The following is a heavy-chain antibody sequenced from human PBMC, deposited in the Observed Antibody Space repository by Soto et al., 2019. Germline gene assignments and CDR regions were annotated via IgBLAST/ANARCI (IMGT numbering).Heavy chain of an antibody. Sequence: ASVKVSCKASGYTFRNFGISWVRQAPGQGLEWMGWISAYNANANYAQKFQGRLTMTADTSTSTAYMELRSLRSDDTAVYCCAKDLILSLSSSWPPGFDYWGQGTLVTVSS. CDR1: GYTFRNFG. CDR2: ISAYNANA. J-gene: IGHJ4*02. CDR3: AKDLILSLSSSWPPGFDY. D-gene: IGHD6-13*01. V-gene: IGHV1-18*01.